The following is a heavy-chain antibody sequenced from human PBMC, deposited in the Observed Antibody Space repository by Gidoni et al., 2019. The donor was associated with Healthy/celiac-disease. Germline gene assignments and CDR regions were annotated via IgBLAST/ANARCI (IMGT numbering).Heavy chain of an antibody. D-gene: IGHD2-21*02. Sequence: QAQLVQSGAELKKPGSSVKVSCKASGGTFSSYAISWVRQAPGQGLEWMGGIITIFGTANYEQKFQGRVTITADESTSTAYMELSSLRSEDTAVDYCARDSTVVTPGGDAFDIWGQGTMVTVSS. V-gene: IGHV1-69*01. CDR1: GGTFSSYA. CDR2: IITIFGTA. J-gene: IGHJ3*02. CDR3: ARDSTVVTPGGDAFDI.